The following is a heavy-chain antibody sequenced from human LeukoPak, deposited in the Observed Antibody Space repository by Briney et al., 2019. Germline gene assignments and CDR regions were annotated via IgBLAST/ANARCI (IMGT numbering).Heavy chain of an antibody. D-gene: IGHD5-18*01. J-gene: IGHJ4*02. CDR2: IWYDGSNK. V-gene: IGHV3-33*01. Sequence: GGSLGLSCAASGFTFSSYGMHWVRQAPGKGLEWVAVIWYDGSNKYYADSVKGRFTISRDNSKNALYLQMNSLRAEDTAVYYCARGVQLVWYFDYWGQGTLVTVSS. CDR3: ARGVQLVWYFDY. CDR1: GFTFSSYG.